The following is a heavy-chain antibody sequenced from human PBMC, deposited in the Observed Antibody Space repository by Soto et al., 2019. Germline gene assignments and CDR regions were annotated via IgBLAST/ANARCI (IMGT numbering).Heavy chain of an antibody. CDR3: AREVAADGTFREDVFDI. Sequence: QIHLVQSGAEVKKPGSSVKVSCKAPGGTFSNHAINWVRQPPGQGLEWMGRIIPIYTTTNYAQKFQGRVTMTADESTNTANLELSSLKHDDTAVYYCAREVAADGTFREDVFDIWGQGTLVTVSS. CDR1: GGTFSNHA. V-gene: IGHV1-69*12. CDR2: IIPIYTTT. J-gene: IGHJ3*02. D-gene: IGHD6-13*01.